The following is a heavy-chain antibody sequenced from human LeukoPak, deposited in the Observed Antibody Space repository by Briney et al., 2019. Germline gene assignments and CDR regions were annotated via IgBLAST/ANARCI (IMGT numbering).Heavy chain of an antibody. V-gene: IGHV3-23*01. D-gene: IGHD5-18*01. CDR1: AFTFRSYA. CDR2: ISGSGGST. J-gene: IGHJ4*02. CDR3: AKGAASRGYTYVAN. Sequence: GGSLRPSCAASAFTFRSYAMIWVRQAPGKGLEWVSGISGSGGSTYYSDSAKGRFTISRDNSNNTLYLQMNSLRAEDTAVYYCAKGAASRGYTYVANWGQGTLVTVSS.